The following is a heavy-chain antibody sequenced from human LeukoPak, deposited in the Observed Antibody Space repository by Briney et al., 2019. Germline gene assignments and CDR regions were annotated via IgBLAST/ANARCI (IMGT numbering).Heavy chain of an antibody. Sequence: GRSLRLSCAASGFTFSSYCMHWVRQAPGKGLEWVSVISYDGSNKYYADSVKGRFTISRDNSKNTLFLQMNSLRAEGRAVYCCARDRKSYGDYEGGFDYGAQETVV. D-gene: IGHD4-17*01. J-gene: IGHJ4*02. CDR2: ISYDGSNK. CDR3: ARDRKSYGDYEGGFDY. V-gene: IGHV3-30*03. CDR1: GFTFSSYC.